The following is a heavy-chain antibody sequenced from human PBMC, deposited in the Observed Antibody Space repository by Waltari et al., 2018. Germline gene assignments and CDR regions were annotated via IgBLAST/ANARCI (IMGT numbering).Heavy chain of an antibody. CDR3: ARHGAAAAKPEIDY. CDR2: IYHSGST. J-gene: IGHJ4*02. CDR1: GYSISRGYY. Sequence: QVQLQESGPGLVKPSETLSLTCAVSGYSISRGYYWGWIRQPPGKGLEWIGSIYHSGSTYYNPSLKSRVTISVDTSKNQFSLKLSSVTAADTAVYYCARHGAAAAKPEIDYWGQGTLVTVSS. D-gene: IGHD6-13*01. V-gene: IGHV4-38-2*01.